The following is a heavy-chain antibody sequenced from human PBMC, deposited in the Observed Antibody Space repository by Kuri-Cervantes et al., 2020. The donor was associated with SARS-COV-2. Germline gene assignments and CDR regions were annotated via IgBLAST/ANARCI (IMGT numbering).Heavy chain of an antibody. D-gene: IGHD6-6*01. CDR1: GYSFTSYW. CDR3: ARNIAARPADYYYYAMDV. Sequence: ASVKVSCKGSGYSFTSYWISWVRQAPGQGLEWMGWISAYNDNINYAQKLQGRVTMTTDTSTSTAYMDLRSLRSDDTAVYYCARNIAARPADYYYYAMDVWGQGTTVTVSS. J-gene: IGHJ6*02. V-gene: IGHV1-18*04. CDR2: ISAYNDNI.